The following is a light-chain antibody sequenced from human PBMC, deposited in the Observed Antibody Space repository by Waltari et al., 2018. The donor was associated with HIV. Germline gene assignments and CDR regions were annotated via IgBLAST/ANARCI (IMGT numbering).Light chain of an antibody. Sequence: QSALTQSASVSGSPGPSSTTPCTAPSSSVASSNLFSWYQQHPGKAPKVMIYAVTKRPSGVSNRFSGSKSDNTASLTISGLQAEDEADYYCCSYAGTGTYVFGTGTKVTVL. CDR3: CSYAGTGTYV. V-gene: IGLV2-23*02. CDR2: AVT. J-gene: IGLJ1*01. CDR1: SSSVASSNL.